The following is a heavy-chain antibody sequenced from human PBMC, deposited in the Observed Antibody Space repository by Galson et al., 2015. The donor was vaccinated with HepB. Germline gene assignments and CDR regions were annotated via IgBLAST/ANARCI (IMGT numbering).Heavy chain of an antibody. V-gene: IGHV3-7*03. CDR2: IKQDGSEK. CDR1: GFTFSSYW. CDR3: ARGPTGSGSYSPQHYFDY. J-gene: IGHJ4*02. Sequence: SLRLSCAASGFTFSSYWMSWVRQAPGKGLEWVANIKQDGSEKYYVDSVKGRFTISRDNAKNSLYLQMNSLRAEDTAVYYCARGPTGSGSYSPQHYFDYWGQGTLVTVSS. D-gene: IGHD1-26*01.